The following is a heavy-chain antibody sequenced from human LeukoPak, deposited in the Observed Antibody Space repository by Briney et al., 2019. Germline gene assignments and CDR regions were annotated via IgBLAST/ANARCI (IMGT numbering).Heavy chain of an antibody. V-gene: IGHV4-39*01. CDR1: GGSISSSSYY. D-gene: IGHD1-1*01. CDR3: ARHQKAARGTLDY. CDR2: IYYSGST. J-gene: IGHJ4*02. Sequence: SETLSLTCTVSGGSISSSSYYWGWIRQPPEKGLERIGSIYYSGSTYYNPSLKSRVTISVDTSKNQFSLKLSSVTAADTAVYYCARHQKAARGTLDYWGQGTLVTVSS.